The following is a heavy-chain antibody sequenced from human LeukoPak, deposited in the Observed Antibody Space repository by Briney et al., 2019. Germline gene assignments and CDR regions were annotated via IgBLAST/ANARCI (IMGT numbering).Heavy chain of an antibody. Sequence: GGSLRLSCATSGFTFSSYSMNWVRQAPGKGLEWVSSISSSSSYIYYADSVKGRFTISRDNAKNSLYLQMNSLRAEDTAVYYCARAPSRYCSGGSCYGNAWGQGTLVTVSS. D-gene: IGHD2-15*01. CDR1: GFTFSSYS. J-gene: IGHJ4*02. CDR2: ISSSSSYI. CDR3: ARAPSRYCSGGSCYGNA. V-gene: IGHV3-21*01.